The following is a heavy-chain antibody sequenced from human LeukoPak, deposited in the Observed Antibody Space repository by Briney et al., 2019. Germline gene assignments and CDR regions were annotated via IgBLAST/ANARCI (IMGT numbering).Heavy chain of an antibody. Sequence: PGASVKVTYKASGYTFTSYGISWVRQAPGQGLEWMGWISTYNGNTNYAQKLQGGVTMTTDTSTSTAYMELRRLRSDDTAVYYCARDYRPRRIAVACPNWYFDLWGRGTLVTVSS. J-gene: IGHJ2*01. CDR2: ISTYNGNT. CDR1: GYTFTSYG. V-gene: IGHV1-18*01. D-gene: IGHD6-19*01. CDR3: ARDYRPRRIAVACPNWYFDL.